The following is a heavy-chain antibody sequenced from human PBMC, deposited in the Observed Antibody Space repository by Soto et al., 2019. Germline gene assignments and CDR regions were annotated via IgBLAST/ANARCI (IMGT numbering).Heavy chain of an antibody. V-gene: IGHV4-31*03. CDR3: ARGGYYDSSGPYYYYGMDV. CDR1: GGSISSGGYY. D-gene: IGHD3-22*01. J-gene: IGHJ6*02. CDR2: IYYSGST. Sequence: QVQLQESGPGLVKPSQTLSLTCTVSGGSISSGGYYWSWIRQHPGKGLEWIGYIYYSGSTYYNPSLKSRVTISVDTSKNQFSLKLRSVTAADTAVYYCARGGYYDSSGPYYYYGMDVCGQGTTVTVSS.